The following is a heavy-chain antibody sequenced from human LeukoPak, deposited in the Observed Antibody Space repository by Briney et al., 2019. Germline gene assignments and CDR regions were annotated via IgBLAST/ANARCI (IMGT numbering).Heavy chain of an antibody. J-gene: IGHJ4*02. V-gene: IGHV1-2*06. CDR1: GYTFTGYY. CDR2: INPNSGDT. Sequence: ASVKVSCKASGYTFTGYYVHWVRQAPGQGLEWMGRINPNSGDTNYAQKFQGRVTMTRDTSISTAYMELSRLRSDDTAVYYCARDYCCGDCFPDYWGQGTLVTVSS. CDR3: ARDYCCGDCFPDY. D-gene: IGHD2-21*02.